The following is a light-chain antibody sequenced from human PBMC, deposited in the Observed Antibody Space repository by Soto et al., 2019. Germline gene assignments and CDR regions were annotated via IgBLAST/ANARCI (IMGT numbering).Light chain of an antibody. Sequence: EIVWTQSPATLSSSPGETVTLSCRASQSVSSYLAWYPQKPGHAPRLLIYDASNRATGIPARLSGSGSGTEFTLTISSMQSEDFAVDYCQQYNNWPIFGPGTKVDIK. CDR2: DAS. J-gene: IGKJ3*01. V-gene: IGKV3-11*01. CDR1: QSVSSY. CDR3: QQYNNWPI.